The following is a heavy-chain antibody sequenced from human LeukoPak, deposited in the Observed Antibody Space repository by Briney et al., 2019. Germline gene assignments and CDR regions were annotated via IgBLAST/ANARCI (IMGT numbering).Heavy chain of an antibody. J-gene: IGHJ4*02. V-gene: IGHV3-23*01. Sequence: GSLRLSCAASGFTFSSYAMSWVRQAPGKGLEWVSAISGSGGSTYYADSVKGRFTISRDNSKNTLYLQMNSLRAEDTAVYYCAKDSQTDYDILTGPFDYWGQGTLVTVSS. D-gene: IGHD3-9*01. CDR3: AKDSQTDYDILTGPFDY. CDR2: ISGSGGST. CDR1: GFTFSSYA.